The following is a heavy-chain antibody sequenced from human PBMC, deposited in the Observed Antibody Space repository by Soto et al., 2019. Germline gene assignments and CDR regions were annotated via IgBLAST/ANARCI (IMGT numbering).Heavy chain of an antibody. CDR3: ARDRGNYSGYVDY. J-gene: IGHJ4*02. D-gene: IGHD3-16*01. Sequence: PSETMSLTCTVSGGSISSGGYYWSWIRQHPGKGLEWIGYIYYSGSTYYNPSLKSRVTISVDTSKNQFSLKLSSVTAADTAVYYCARDRGNYSGYVDYWGQGTLVTVSS. V-gene: IGHV4-31*03. CDR2: IYYSGST. CDR1: GGSISSGGYY.